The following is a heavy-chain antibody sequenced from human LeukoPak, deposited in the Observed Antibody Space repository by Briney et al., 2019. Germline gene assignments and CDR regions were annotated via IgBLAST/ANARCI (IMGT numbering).Heavy chain of an antibody. CDR2: IIPIFGTA. V-gene: IGHV1-69*05. D-gene: IGHD3-16*01. CDR3: ARDGRGRFGGFDY. CDR1: GGTFSSYA. Sequence: SVKVSCKASGGTFSSYAISWVRQAPGQGLEWMGGIIPIFGTANYAQKFQGRVTITTDESTSTAYMELSSLRSEDTAVYYCARDGRGRFGGFDYWGQGALVTVSS. J-gene: IGHJ4*02.